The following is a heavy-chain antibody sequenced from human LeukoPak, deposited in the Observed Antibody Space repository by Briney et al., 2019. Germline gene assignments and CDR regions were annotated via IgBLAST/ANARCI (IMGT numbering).Heavy chain of an antibody. Sequence: GGALRLSCAASGFTFNSYGMHWVRQAPGKGLEWVAFIRYDGSNKYYADSVKGRFTISRDNSKNTLYLQMNSLRAEDTAVYYCVLPYCSSTSCPYYYYYMDVWGKGTTVTISS. V-gene: IGHV3-30*02. CDR3: VLPYCSSTSCPYYYYYMDV. J-gene: IGHJ6*03. CDR2: IRYDGSNK. D-gene: IGHD2-2*01. CDR1: GFTFNSYG.